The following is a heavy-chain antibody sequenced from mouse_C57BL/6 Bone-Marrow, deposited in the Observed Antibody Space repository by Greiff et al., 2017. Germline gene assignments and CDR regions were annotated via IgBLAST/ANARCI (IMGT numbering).Heavy chain of an antibody. D-gene: IGHD3-2*02. CDR1: GYTFTDYY. Sequence: VQLQQSGPVLVKPGASVKMSCKASGYTFTDYYMNWVKQSHGKSLEWIGVINPYNGGTRYNQKFKGKATLTVDKSSSTAYMELNSLTSEDSAVYCCARQLRLPAWFAYWGQGTLVTVSA. CDR3: ARQLRLPAWFAY. J-gene: IGHJ3*01. V-gene: IGHV1-19*01. CDR2: INPYNGGT.